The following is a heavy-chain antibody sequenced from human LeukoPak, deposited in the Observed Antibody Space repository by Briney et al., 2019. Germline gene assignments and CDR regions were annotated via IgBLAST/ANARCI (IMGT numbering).Heavy chain of an antibody. Sequence: GGSLRLSCAASGFTFSSYWMSWVRQAPGKGLEWVANINQDGSEIYYGDSVKGRFTISRDNSKNSLYLQMNSLRTEDTAFYYCAKVRPTRFVESSGWLELGYWGQGTLVTVSS. D-gene: IGHD6-19*01. CDR1: GFTFSSYW. CDR3: AKVRPTRFVESSGWLELGY. CDR2: INQDGSEI. V-gene: IGHV3-7*05. J-gene: IGHJ4*02.